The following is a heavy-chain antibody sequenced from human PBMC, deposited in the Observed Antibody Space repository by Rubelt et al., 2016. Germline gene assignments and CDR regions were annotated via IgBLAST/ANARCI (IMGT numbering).Heavy chain of an antibody. CDR2: IYYSGST. D-gene: IGHD3-22*01. V-gene: IGHV4-34*11. Sequence: QVQLQQWGAGLLKPSETLSLTCAVYGGSFSGYYWSWIRQPPGKGLEWIGSIYYSGSTYYNPSLTSRVTISVDTSKNQFSLKLSSGTAADTAVYYCAREGGYQSPFDYWGQGALVTVSS. CDR1: GGSFSGYY. J-gene: IGHJ4*02. CDR3: AREGGYQSPFDY.